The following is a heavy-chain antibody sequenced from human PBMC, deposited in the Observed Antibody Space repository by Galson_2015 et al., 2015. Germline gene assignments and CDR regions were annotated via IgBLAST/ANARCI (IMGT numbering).Heavy chain of an antibody. CDR3: ASPTNGDYLSYFDY. CDR2: ISYDGSNK. J-gene: IGHJ4*02. V-gene: IGHV3-30*01. CDR1: GFTFSSYA. D-gene: IGHD4-17*01. Sequence: SLRLSCAASGFTFSSYAMHWVRQAPGKGLEWVAVISYDGSNKYYADSVKGRFNISRDNSKNTLYLQMNSLRAEDTAVYYCASPTNGDYLSYFDYWGQGTLVTVSS.